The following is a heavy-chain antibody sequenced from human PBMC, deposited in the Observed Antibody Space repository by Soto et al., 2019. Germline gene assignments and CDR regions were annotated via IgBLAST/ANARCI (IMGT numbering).Heavy chain of an antibody. D-gene: IGHD3-10*01. CDR3: AHSRNLITEDAQVGYFDY. Sequence: QITLKESGPPPVNPTQTLTLTCSFSGFSLNTDGEGVGWVCQPPGVALEWLALIYWDDDERYSPSLKTRLTITKDPSKNQVVLIITNMDPVDTATYYCAHSRNLITEDAQVGYFDYWGQGTLVTVSS. CDR2: IYWDDDE. J-gene: IGHJ4*02. V-gene: IGHV2-5*02. CDR1: GFSLNTDGEG.